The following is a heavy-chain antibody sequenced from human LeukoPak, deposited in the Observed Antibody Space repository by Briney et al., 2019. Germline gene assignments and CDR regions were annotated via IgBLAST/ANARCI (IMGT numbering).Heavy chain of an antibody. CDR3: ARVSRAAGTSVDY. V-gene: IGHV4-39*07. D-gene: IGHD6-13*01. CDR2: IYYSGST. Sequence: SETLSLTCTVSGGSISSSSSYWGWIRQPPGKGLEWIGSIYYSGSTYYNPSLKSRVTISVDTSKNQFSLKLSSVTAADTAVYYCARVSRAAGTSVDYWGQGTLVTVSS. CDR1: GGSISSSSSY. J-gene: IGHJ4*02.